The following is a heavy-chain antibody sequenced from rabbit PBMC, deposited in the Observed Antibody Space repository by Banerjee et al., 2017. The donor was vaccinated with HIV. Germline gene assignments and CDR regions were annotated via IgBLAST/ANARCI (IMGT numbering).Heavy chain of an antibody. V-gene: IGHV1S40*01. CDR2: IYAASGVST. J-gene: IGHJ6*01. D-gene: IGHD8-1*01. CDR3: ARTGSSAFGYYGMDL. Sequence: QSLEESGGDLVKPGASLTLTCTASGFSFSSGYDMCWVRQAPGKGLEWIACIYAASGVSTYYASWAKGRFTISKTSSTTVTLQITSLTAADTATYFCARTGSSAFGYYGMDLWGQGTLVTVS. CDR1: GFSFSSGYD.